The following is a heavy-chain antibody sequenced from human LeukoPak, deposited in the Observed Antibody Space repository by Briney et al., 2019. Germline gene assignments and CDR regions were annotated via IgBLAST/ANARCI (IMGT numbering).Heavy chain of an antibody. CDR3: AREQNRHGYYGSGGDY. Sequence: SETLSLTCTVSGGSISSYYWSWIRQPPGKGLEWIGYIYYSGSTNYNPSLKSRVTISVDTSKNQFSLKLSSVTAADTAVYYCAREQNRHGYYGSGGDYWGQGTLVTVSS. CDR2: IYYSGST. J-gene: IGHJ4*02. CDR1: GGSISSYY. V-gene: IGHV4-59*12. D-gene: IGHD3-10*01.